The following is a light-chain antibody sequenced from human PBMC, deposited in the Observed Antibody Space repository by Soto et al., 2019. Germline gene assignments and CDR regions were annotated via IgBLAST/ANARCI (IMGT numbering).Light chain of an antibody. CDR2: GAS. CDR3: HQICTLNTIK. V-gene: IGKV1-39*01. Sequence: DIQMTQSPSSLSASLGDRVTITCRTSQNIYNSLNWYQQKAGRAPAVLIYGASNLQGGVPLRFSGSGSGTDFNLTINRMDAEDVAFYYCHQICTLNTIKSGGGTKGENK. J-gene: IGKJ4*02. CDR1: QNIYNS.